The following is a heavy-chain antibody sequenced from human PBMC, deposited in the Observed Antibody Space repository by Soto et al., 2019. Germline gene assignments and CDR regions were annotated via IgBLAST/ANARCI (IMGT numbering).Heavy chain of an antibody. CDR3: ARGLGDMGSGYFGLFDY. J-gene: IGHJ4*02. D-gene: IGHD3-22*01. V-gene: IGHV4-30-2*01. Sequence: QLQLQESGSGLVKPSQTLSLTCAVSGGSISSGGYSWSWIRQPPGKGLEWIGYIYHSGSTYYNPSFKSRVTISVDRSQNQFSLKLSSVTAADTAVYYCARGLGDMGSGYFGLFDYWGQGTLVTVSS. CDR2: IYHSGST. CDR1: GGSISSGGYS.